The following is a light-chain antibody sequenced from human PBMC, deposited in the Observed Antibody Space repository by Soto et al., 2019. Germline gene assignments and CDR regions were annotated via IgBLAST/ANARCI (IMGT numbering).Light chain of an antibody. CDR1: QDIRNF. J-gene: IGKJ3*01. V-gene: IGKV1-27*01. CDR2: AAS. CDR3: RKYRSVLI. Sequence: DIQMTQSPTSLSASVGDSVTITCRASQDIRNFVAWYQQKPGKAPNLLIYAASTLQSGVPSRFSGSGSGTDLTLLMNILQPEDVSTYAFRKYRSVLIFGSRTKVGI.